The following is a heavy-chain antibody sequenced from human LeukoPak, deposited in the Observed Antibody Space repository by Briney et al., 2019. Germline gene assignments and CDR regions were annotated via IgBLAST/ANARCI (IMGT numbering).Heavy chain of an antibody. CDR2: IKQDGSEK. D-gene: IGHD6-19*01. Sequence: PGGSLRLSCAASGFTFSSYWMSWVRQAPGKGLEWVANIKQDGSEKYYVNSVKGRFTIPRDNAKNSLYLQMNSLRAEDTAVYYCARVYSSGWYGFDYWGQGTLVTVSS. J-gene: IGHJ4*02. V-gene: IGHV3-7*01. CDR3: ARVYSSGWYGFDY. CDR1: GFTFSSYW.